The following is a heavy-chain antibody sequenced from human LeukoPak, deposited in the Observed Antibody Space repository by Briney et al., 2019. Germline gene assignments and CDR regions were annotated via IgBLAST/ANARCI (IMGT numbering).Heavy chain of an antibody. D-gene: IGHD5-12*01. CDR3: ARSRVATIWFNWFDP. J-gene: IGHJ5*02. CDR1: GGSISSSSYY. V-gene: IGHV4-39*07. CDR2: IYHSGST. Sequence: SETLSLTCSVSGGSISSSSYYWDWIRQPPGKGLEWIGSIYHSGSTYYNPSLKSRVTISVDRSKNQFSLKLSSVTAADTAVYYCARSRVATIWFNWFDPWGQGTLVTVSS.